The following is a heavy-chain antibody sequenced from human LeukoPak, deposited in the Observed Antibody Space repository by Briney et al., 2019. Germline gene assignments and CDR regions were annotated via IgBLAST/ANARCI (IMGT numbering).Heavy chain of an antibody. Sequence: ASVEVSCKASDYTFTSYEISWVRQAPGQGLEWMGWISAYNGNTKSAQKLQGRVTMTTDTSTSTAYMELRSLRSDDTAVYYCARVMRRGWDREPNDYWGQGTLVTVSS. D-gene: IGHD3-10*01. J-gene: IGHJ4*02. CDR1: DYTFTSYE. CDR3: ARVMRRGWDREPNDY. CDR2: ISAYNGNT. V-gene: IGHV1-18*01.